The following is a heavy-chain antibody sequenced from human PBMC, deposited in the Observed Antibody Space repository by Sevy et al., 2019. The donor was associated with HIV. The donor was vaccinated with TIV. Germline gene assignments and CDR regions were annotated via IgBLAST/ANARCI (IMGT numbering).Heavy chain of an antibody. CDR1: GFTFDDYN. CDR3: TRDFPSFYYGMDV. Sequence: GGSLRLSCTGSGFTFDDYNVNWIRQAPGKGLEWVAFIRSKTYGGTTEYAASVKGRVTISRDDSKSIAYLQMNSLKTEDTAVYYCTRDFPSFYYGMDVWGQGTTVTVSS. J-gene: IGHJ6*02. CDR2: IRSKTYGGTT. V-gene: IGHV3-49*03.